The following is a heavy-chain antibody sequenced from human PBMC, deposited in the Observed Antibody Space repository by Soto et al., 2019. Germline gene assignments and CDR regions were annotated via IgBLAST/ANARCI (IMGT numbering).Heavy chain of an antibody. J-gene: IGHJ4*01. V-gene: IGHV3-23*01. CDR1: GFTFSSYA. D-gene: IGHD3-3*01. Sequence: GSLRLSCAASGFTFSSYAMSWVRQAPGKGLEWVSTISGSGNTTYYADSVKGRFTISRDNSKNTLYLQMNSLRAEDTAIYYCAKGVTIFGVVTIPQYFDYWGQGTLVTVSS. CDR2: ISGSGNTT. CDR3: AKGVTIFGVVTIPQYFDY.